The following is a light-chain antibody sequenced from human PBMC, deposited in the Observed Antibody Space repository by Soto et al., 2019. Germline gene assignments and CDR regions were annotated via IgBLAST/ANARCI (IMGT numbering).Light chain of an antibody. CDR1: SSNIGAGYD. CDR3: PSYASSLSGPGV. CDR2: GNS. V-gene: IGLV1-40*01. J-gene: IGLJ3*02. Sequence: QSVLTQPPSVSGAPGQRVTISCTGSSSNIGAGYDVHWYQQLPGTAPKLLIYGNSNRPSGVPDRFSGSKSGTSASLAITGLQAEDQAVYYRPSYASSLSGPGVFGGGTKLTVL.